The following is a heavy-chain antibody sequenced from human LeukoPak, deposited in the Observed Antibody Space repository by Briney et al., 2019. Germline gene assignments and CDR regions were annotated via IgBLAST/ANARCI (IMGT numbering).Heavy chain of an antibody. V-gene: IGHV3-21*04. D-gene: IGHD2-15*01. CDR2: ISTSSSYI. CDR3: AKDMGYCSGGTCYGYFDY. J-gene: IGHJ4*02. Sequence: GGSLRLSCAASGFTFNRYNMNWVRRAPGKGLEWVSSISTSSSYIYYADSVRGRFTISRDNSKNTLYLQMNSLRAEDTAVYYCAKDMGYCSGGTCYGYFDYWGQGTLVTVSS. CDR1: GFTFNRYN.